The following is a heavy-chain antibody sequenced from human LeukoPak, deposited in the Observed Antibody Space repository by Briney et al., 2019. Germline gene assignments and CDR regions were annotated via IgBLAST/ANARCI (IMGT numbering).Heavy chain of an antibody. CDR3: ARDIGYCSGGSCYQLGFDP. J-gene: IGHJ5*02. Sequence: SETLSLTCTVSGGSISSGDYYWSWIRQHPGKGLEWIGYIYYSGSTYYNPSLKSRVTISVDTSKNQFSLKLSSVTAADTAVYYCARDIGYCSGGSCYQLGFDPWGQGTLVTVSS. CDR2: IYYSGST. V-gene: IGHV4-31*03. D-gene: IGHD2-15*01. CDR1: GGSISSGDYY.